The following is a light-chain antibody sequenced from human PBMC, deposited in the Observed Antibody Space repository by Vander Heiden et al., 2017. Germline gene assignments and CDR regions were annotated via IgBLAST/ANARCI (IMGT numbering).Light chain of an antibody. V-gene: IGKV1-39*01. Sequence: DIQMTQSPSSLSASVGDRVTISCRASESVSDYLHWYQKRPGTAPKLLIFSASNLQSGVPSRFSGSGAGTDFTLTINNLQPEDFATYYCQQTYSTPDTFGQGTQLEIK. CDR2: SAS. J-gene: IGKJ2*01. CDR3: QQTYSTPDT. CDR1: ESVSDY.